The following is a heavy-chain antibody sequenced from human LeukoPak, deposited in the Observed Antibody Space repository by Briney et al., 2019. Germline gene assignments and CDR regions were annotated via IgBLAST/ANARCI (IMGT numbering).Heavy chain of an antibody. V-gene: IGHV3-23*01. J-gene: IGHJ3*02. Sequence: GGSLRLSCAASGFTFSSYAMSWVRQAPGKGLXXXXXXXGSGGSKYYADSVKGRLPISRDNYKNTLYLQMNSLRAEDTAVYYCAKDQWFGEPLGAFDIWGQGTMVTVSS. CDR3: AKDQWFGEPLGAFDI. D-gene: IGHD3-10*01. CDR2: XXGSGGSK. CDR1: GFTFSSYA.